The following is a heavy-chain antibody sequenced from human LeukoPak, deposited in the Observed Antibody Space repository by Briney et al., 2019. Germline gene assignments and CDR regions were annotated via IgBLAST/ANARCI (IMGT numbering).Heavy chain of an antibody. J-gene: IGHJ5*02. D-gene: IGHD1-7*01. CDR3: AREETGTIPTAWFDP. CDR2: INPNSGGT. Sequence: GASVKVSCEASGYTFTGYYMHWVRQAPGQGLEWMGWINPNSGGTNYAQKFQGRVTMTRDTSISTAYMELSRLRSDDTAVYYCAREETGTIPTAWFDPWGQGTLVTVSS. V-gene: IGHV1-2*02. CDR1: GYTFTGYY.